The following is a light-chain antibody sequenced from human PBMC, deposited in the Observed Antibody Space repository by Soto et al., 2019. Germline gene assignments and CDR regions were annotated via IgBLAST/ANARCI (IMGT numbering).Light chain of an antibody. CDR1: SSDVGDYNY. CDR3: SSYAGSLYV. Sequence: QSALTQPPSASGSPGQSVTISCTGTSSDVGDYNYVSWYQQHPGKAPKLMIYEVSKRPSGVPDRFSGSKSGNTASLTVSGLQAEDEADYYCSSYAGSLYVFGTGPKVTVL. V-gene: IGLV2-8*01. CDR2: EVS. J-gene: IGLJ1*01.